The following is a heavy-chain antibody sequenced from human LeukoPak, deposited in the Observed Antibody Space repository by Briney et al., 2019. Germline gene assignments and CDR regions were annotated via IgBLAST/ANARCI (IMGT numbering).Heavy chain of an antibody. CDR2: MWYDGSNE. CDR3: ARDIASTRMDV. CDR1: GFIFSTYG. V-gene: IGHV3-33*07. Sequence: GGSLRLSCVASGFIFSTYGMYWVRQAPGKGLEWVAVMWYDGSNEYYGDSVKGRFIISRDSSKNILYLQMNSLRAEDTAVYYCARDIASTRMDVWGQGTTVSVSS. J-gene: IGHJ6*02. D-gene: IGHD2-15*01.